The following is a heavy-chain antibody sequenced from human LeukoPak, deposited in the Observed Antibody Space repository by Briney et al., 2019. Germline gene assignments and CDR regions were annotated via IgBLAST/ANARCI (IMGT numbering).Heavy chain of an antibody. Sequence: SETLSLTCTVSGGSISSSSYYWGWIRQPPGKGLEWIGSIYYSGSTYYNPSLKSRVTISVDTSKNQFSLKLSSVTAADTAVYYCVSFTGKAHTEDYWGQGTLVTVSS. J-gene: IGHJ4*02. V-gene: IGHV4-39*01. CDR3: VSFTGKAHTEDY. CDR1: GGSISSSSYY. CDR2: IYYSGST. D-gene: IGHD3-10*01.